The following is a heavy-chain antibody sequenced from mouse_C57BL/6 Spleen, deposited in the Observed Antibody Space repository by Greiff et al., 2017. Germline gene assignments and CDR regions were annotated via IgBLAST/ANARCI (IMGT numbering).Heavy chain of an antibody. D-gene: IGHD1-1*01. CDR1: GFNITDYY. Sequence: QLQQSGAELVKPGASVKLSCTASGFNITDYYMHWVQQRTEQGLEWIGRIDPEDGETIYAPKFQGKATITADTSSNTAYLQLSNLTSEDTAVYYCACYYYGSSPYFDYWGQGTTLTVSS. CDR3: ACYYYGSSPYFDY. J-gene: IGHJ2*01. V-gene: IGHV14-2*01. CDR2: IDPEDGET.